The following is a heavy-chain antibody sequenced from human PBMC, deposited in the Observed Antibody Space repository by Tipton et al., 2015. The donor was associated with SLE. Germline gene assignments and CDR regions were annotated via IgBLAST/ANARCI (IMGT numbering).Heavy chain of an antibody. V-gene: IGHV4-31*03. D-gene: IGHD2-2*01. CDR3: AREDCSSATCYYDY. Sequence: TLSLTCTVSGGSISSGDFYWTWIRQHTGKGLEWIGYIYDSGITYYNPSLKSRVTISADTSNNQFSLRLSSATAADTAVYYCAREDCSSATCYYDYWGQGTRVTVSS. J-gene: IGHJ4*02. CDR2: IYDSGIT. CDR1: GGSISSGDFY.